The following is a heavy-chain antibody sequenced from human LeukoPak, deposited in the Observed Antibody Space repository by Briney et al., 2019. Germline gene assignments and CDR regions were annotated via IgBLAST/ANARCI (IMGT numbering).Heavy chain of an antibody. Sequence: GGSLRLSCAASGFTFSSYEMNWVRQAPGKGLERVSYISSSGSTIYYADSVKGRFTISRDNAKNSLYLQMNSLRAEDTAAYYCARIQTGDFDYWGQGTLVTVSS. CDR2: ISSSGSTI. D-gene: IGHD7-27*01. J-gene: IGHJ4*02. CDR1: GFTFSSYE. V-gene: IGHV3-48*03. CDR3: ARIQTGDFDY.